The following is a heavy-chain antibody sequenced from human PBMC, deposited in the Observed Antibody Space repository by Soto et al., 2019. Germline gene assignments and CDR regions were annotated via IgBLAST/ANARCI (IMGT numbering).Heavy chain of an antibody. Sequence: QVQLQESGPGLVKPSETLSLTCTVSGGSITNYYWNWIRQPPGKALEWIGYVYYSGNTDYNPSLRSRVTMSVDTSKNQFSLKLSSVTAADTAVYYCARGQYLPHDVFDILGQGTVVTVAS. CDR3: ARGQYLPHDVFDI. D-gene: IGHD2-2*01. CDR1: GGSITNYY. V-gene: IGHV4-59*08. CDR2: VYYSGNT. J-gene: IGHJ3*02.